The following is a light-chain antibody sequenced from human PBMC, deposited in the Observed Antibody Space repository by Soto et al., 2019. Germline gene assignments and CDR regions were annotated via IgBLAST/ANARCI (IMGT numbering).Light chain of an antibody. CDR1: SSDIGRYDY. J-gene: IGLJ3*02. CDR2: RVI. CDR3: GSYTSATTWV. Sequence: QSPLTQPASVSGSPGQSITISCTGTSSDIGRYDYVSWYQQFPGKAPKLMIYRVINRPSGVSDRFSGSKSGNSASLSISGLQPEDEASYFCGSYTSATTWVFGGGTKLTVL. V-gene: IGLV2-14*03.